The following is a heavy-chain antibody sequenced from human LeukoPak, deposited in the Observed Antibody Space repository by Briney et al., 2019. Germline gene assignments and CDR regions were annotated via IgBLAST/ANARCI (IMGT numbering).Heavy chain of an antibody. CDR3: ARRSSGSFDY. V-gene: IGHV4-59*04. CDR2: IYYSGST. CDR1: GGSISSYY. J-gene: IGHJ4*02. D-gene: IGHD6-19*01. Sequence: SETLSLTCTVSGGSISSYYWSWIRQPPGKGLEWIGYIYYSGSTYYNPSLKSRVTISVDTSKNQFSLKLSSVTAADTAVYYCARRSSGSFDYWGQGTLVTVSS.